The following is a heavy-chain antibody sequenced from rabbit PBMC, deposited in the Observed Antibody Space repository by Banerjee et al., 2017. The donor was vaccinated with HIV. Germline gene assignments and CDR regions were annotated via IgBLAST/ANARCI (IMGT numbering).Heavy chain of an antibody. J-gene: IGHJ4*01. CDR3: ARAMTMVIELDL. V-gene: IGHV1S45*01. D-gene: IGHD2-1*01. CDR2: IWASSGST. CDR1: GFSFSNSKW. Sequence: QEQLEESGGDLVKPEGSLTLTCTASGFSFSNSKWICWVRQAPGKGLELIACIWASSGSTWYASWAKGRFTISRTSSTTVTLQMTSLTAADTATYFCARAMTMVIELDLWGPGTLVTVS.